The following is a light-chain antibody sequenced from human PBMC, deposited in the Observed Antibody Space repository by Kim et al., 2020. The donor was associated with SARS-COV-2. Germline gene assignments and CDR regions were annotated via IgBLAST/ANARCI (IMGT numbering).Light chain of an antibody. Sequence: LAPGERATLSCRASQSVSSNYLAWYQQKPGQAPRLLIYGASSRATGIPDRFSGGGSGTDFTLSINRLEPEDFAVYYCQQYGTSPETFGGGTKLEI. CDR3: QQYGTSPET. CDR1: QSVSSNY. J-gene: IGKJ4*01. CDR2: GAS. V-gene: IGKV3-20*01.